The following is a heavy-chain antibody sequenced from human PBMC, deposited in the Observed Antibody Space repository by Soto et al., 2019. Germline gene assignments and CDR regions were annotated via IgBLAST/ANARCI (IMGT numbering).Heavy chain of an antibody. CDR2: ISYDGSDK. V-gene: IGHV3-30*18. Sequence: QVQLVESGGGVVQPGRSLRLSCAASGFTFSSYAMHWVRQAPGKGLEWVAVISYDGSDKYYADSVKGRFTISRDNSKNTLNRQMNALRADNTAVYYWANLLGDLSPKINDSGGQGTL. CDR3: ANLLGDLSPKINDS. D-gene: IGHD3-16*02. J-gene: IGHJ4*02. CDR1: GFTFSSYA.